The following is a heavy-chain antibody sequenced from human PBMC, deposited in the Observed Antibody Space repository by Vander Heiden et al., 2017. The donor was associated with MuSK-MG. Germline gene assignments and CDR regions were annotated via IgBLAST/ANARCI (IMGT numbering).Heavy chain of an antibody. V-gene: IGHV1-69*01. CDR3: ARPRMDSSGWYDAFDI. D-gene: IGHD6-19*01. Sequence: QVQPVQSGAAVKKPGSSVKVSCKASGGTFSSYAISWVRQAPGQGLEWMGGIIPIFGTANYAQKFHGRVTITADESTSTAYMQLSSMSSEETAVYYCARPRMDSSGWYDAFDIWGQGTMVTVSS. CDR2: IIPIFGTA. CDR1: GGTFSSYA. J-gene: IGHJ3*02.